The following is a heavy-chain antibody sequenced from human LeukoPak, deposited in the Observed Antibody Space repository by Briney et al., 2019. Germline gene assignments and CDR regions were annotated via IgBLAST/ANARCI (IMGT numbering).Heavy chain of an antibody. J-gene: IGHJ4*02. D-gene: IGHD3-22*01. V-gene: IGHV3-48*02. CDR2: ISSSSSTI. CDR1: GFTFSSYS. Sequence: PGGSLRLSCAASGFTFSSYSMNWVRQAPGKGLEWVSYISSSSSTIYYADSVKGRFTISRDNAKNSLYLQMSSLRDEDTAVYYCARDPPFYDSSGYKLRAFDYWGQGTLVTVSS. CDR3: ARDPPFYDSSGYKLRAFDY.